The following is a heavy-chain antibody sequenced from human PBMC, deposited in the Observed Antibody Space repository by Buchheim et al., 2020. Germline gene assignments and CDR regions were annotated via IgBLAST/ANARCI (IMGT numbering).Heavy chain of an antibody. CDR3: ARLQSTRGLDY. D-gene: IGHD2-2*01. Sequence: LVESGGGLVQPGGSLRLSCAASGFTFSTYSMNWVRQAPGKGLEWISYISPTETIYYTDSVKGRFTISRDNAKNFLYLQMNTLRDEDTAVYYCARLQSTRGLDYWGLGTL. CDR1: GFTFSTYS. V-gene: IGHV3-48*02. CDR2: ISPTETI. J-gene: IGHJ4*02.